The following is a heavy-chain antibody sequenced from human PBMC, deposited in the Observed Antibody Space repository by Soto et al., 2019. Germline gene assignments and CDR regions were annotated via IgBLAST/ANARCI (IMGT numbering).Heavy chain of an antibody. Sequence: QVQLVESGGGVVQPGRSLRLSCAASGFTFSSYAMQWVRQAPGKGLEWVAVISFDGSNEYYADSLKCRFTISRDNSKNALYLQMNSLRAEDTAVYYCARPSLLGGRDWFDPWGQGTLVTVSS. CDR3: ARPSLLGGRDWFDP. D-gene: IGHD2-15*01. V-gene: IGHV3-30-3*01. CDR2: ISFDGSNE. CDR1: GFTFSSYA. J-gene: IGHJ5*02.